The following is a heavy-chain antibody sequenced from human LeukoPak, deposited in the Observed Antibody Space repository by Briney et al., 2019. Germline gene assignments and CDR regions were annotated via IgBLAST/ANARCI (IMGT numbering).Heavy chain of an antibody. Sequence: SETLSLTCTVSGGSISSGSYYWSWIRQPAGKGLEWIGRIYTSGSTNYNPSLKSRVTISVDTAKNQFSLKLSSVTAADTAVYYCARDYPKYSNSWYYWFDPWGQGTLVTVSS. D-gene: IGHD6-13*01. CDR1: GGSISSGSYY. V-gene: IGHV4-61*02. J-gene: IGHJ5*02. CDR3: ARDYPKYSNSWYYWFDP. CDR2: IYTSGST.